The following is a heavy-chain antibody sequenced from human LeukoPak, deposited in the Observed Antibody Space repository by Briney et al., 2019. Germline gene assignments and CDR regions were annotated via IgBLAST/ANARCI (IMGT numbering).Heavy chain of an antibody. D-gene: IGHD3-22*01. CDR2: IIPIFGTA. V-gene: IGHV1-69*13. J-gene: IGHJ6*02. CDR1: GDTFSSYA. Sequence: SVKVSCKASGDTFSSYAISWVRQAPGQGLEWMGGIIPIFGTANYAQKFQGRVTITADESTSTAYMELSSLRSEDTAVYYCARGKYYYDSSGYGLYYYYYGMDVWGQGTTVTVSS. CDR3: ARGKYYYDSSGYGLYYYYYGMDV.